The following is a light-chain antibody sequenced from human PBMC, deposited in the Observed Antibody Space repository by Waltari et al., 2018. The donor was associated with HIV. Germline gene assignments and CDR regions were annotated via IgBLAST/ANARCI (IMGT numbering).Light chain of an antibody. V-gene: IGLV1-47*01. CDR3: VAWDDSLRCVL. CDR1: TSNIGSND. CDR2: RNN. Sequence: SVLTQPPSASGTPGQRVTISCSGSTSNIGSNDVFWYQHLPGAAPKLLIHRNNQRPAGVPDRVSGSTSGTSASLAISGLRSEDEADYYCVAWDDSLRCVLFGGGTKVAVL. J-gene: IGLJ2*01.